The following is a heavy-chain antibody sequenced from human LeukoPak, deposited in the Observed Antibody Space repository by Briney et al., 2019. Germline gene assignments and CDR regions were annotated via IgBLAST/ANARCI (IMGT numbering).Heavy chain of an antibody. CDR2: ISSSSSYT. J-gene: IGHJ4*02. D-gene: IGHD3-10*01. CDR3: ARDGGAYGSGSYYLDY. V-gene: IGHV3-21*05. Sequence: GGSLRLSCAASGFTFSSYSMNWVRQAPGKGLEWVSYISSSSSYTNYADSVKGRFTISRDNAKNSLYLQMNSLRAEDTAVYYCARDGGAYGSGSYYLDYWGQGTLVTVSS. CDR1: GFTFSSYS.